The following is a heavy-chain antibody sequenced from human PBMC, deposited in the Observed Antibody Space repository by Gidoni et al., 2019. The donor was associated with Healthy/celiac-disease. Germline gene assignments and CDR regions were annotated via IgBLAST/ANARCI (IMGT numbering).Heavy chain of an antibody. J-gene: IGHJ6*02. Sequence: QVPLVESGGGVVQPGRSLRLPCDASGFTFRSYGMHWVRRAPGKGLEWVAVIWYDGSNKYYADSVKGRFTISRDNSKNTLYLQMNSLRAEDTAVYYCARIIVGATIFFPRVAEYYYGMDVWGQGTTVTVSS. CDR1: GFTFRSYG. CDR2: IWYDGSNK. CDR3: ARIIVGATIFFPRVAEYYYGMDV. V-gene: IGHV3-33*01. D-gene: IGHD1-26*01.